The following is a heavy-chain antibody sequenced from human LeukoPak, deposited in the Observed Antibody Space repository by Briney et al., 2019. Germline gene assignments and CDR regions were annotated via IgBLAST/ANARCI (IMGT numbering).Heavy chain of an antibody. CDR1: GFTFDDYA. CDR2: ISWNSGSI. CDR3: AKDSEYSSSSGFDY. J-gene: IGHJ4*02. D-gene: IGHD6-6*01. V-gene: IGHV3-9*03. Sequence: PGGSLRLSCAASGFTFDDYAMHWVRQAPGKGLEWVSGISWNSGSIGYADSVKGRFTISRDNAKNSLYLQMNSLRAEDMALYCCAKDSEYSSSSGFDYWGQGTLVTVSS.